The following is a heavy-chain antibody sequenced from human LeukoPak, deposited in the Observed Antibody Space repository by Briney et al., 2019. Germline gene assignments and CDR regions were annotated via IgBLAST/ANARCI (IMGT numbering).Heavy chain of an antibody. CDR2: ISSSGSTI. D-gene: IGHD3-16*02. CDR3: ARRIDYYGMDV. V-gene: IGHV3-48*03. Sequence: QPGGSLRLSCAASGFTFSSYEMNWVRQAPGKGLEWVSYISSSGSTIYYADSVKGRFTISRDNAKNSQYLQMNSLRAEDTAVYYCARRIDYYGMDVWGQGTTVTVSS. J-gene: IGHJ6*02. CDR1: GFTFSSYE.